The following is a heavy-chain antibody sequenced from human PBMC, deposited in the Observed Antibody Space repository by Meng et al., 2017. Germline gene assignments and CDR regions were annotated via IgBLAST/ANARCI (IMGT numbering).Heavy chain of an antibody. Sequence: GAGVGVGQPGRYLRLYWAAYGVTFSSYAMHWVRQAPGKGLGWVAVISYDGSNKYYADFVKGRFTISRDNSKNTLYLQMNSLRAEDTAVYYCAREGVEVRGVSLDYWGQGTLVTVSS. CDR1: GVTFSSYA. D-gene: IGHD3-10*01. CDR2: ISYDGSNK. V-gene: IGHV3-30*01. J-gene: IGHJ4*02. CDR3: AREGVEVRGVSLDY.